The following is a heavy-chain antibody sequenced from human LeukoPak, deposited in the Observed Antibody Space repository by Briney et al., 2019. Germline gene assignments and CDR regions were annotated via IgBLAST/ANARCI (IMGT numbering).Heavy chain of an antibody. Sequence: PGGSLRLSCAASGFTVSSSYMSWARQAPGKGLEWVSVIYSGGDTHYAGSVKGRFTISRDNSVNTLYLQMNSLRTEDTAVYYCARAFVTAAGFFDTWGQGTLVTVSS. CDR1: GFTVSSSY. CDR2: IYSGGDT. V-gene: IGHV3-66*02. CDR3: ARAFVTAAGFFDT. D-gene: IGHD6-13*01. J-gene: IGHJ4*02.